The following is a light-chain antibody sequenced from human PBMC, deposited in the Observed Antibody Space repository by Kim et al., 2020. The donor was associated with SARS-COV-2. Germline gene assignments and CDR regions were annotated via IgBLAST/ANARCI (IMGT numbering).Light chain of an antibody. Sequence: EIVMTQSPATLSVSPGERATLSCRASQSVGSKVAWYQQKPGQTPRLLIYGASTRATDVPARFSGSGSGTEFTLIISSLQSEDLADYCCQHYDESPPWTFGQGTKVDIK. CDR2: GAS. CDR1: QSVGSK. CDR3: QHYDESPPWT. J-gene: IGKJ1*01. V-gene: IGKV3-15*01.